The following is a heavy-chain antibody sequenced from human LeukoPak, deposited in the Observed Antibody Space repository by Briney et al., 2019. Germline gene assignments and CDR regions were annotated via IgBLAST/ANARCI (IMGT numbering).Heavy chain of an antibody. V-gene: IGHV1-46*01. D-gene: IGHD6-25*01. CDR2: INPTSGDT. J-gene: IGHJ3*02. CDR3: ARYGFSSVWQGGWHAFDI. Sequence: ASVKVSCNASGYTFTSYYVHWVRQAPGQGLEWMGIINPTSGDTNYAQNFQGRVTMTRDMSTSTVYMELSSLRAEDTAVYYCARYGFSSVWQGGWHAFDIWGLGTMVTVSS. CDR1: GYTFTSYY.